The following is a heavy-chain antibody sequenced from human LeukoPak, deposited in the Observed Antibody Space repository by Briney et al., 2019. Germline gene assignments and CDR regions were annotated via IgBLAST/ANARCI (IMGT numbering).Heavy chain of an antibody. CDR2: IYTSGST. D-gene: IGHD6-13*01. V-gene: IGHV4-61*02. Sequence: PSETLFLTCTVSGGSISSGSYYWSWIRQPAGKGLEWIGRIYTSGSTDYNPSLKSRVTVSVDTSKNQFSLKPNSVTAADTAFYYCARGGQQLVNWFDPWGQGILVTVSS. J-gene: IGHJ5*02. CDR1: GGSISSGSYY. CDR3: ARGGQQLVNWFDP.